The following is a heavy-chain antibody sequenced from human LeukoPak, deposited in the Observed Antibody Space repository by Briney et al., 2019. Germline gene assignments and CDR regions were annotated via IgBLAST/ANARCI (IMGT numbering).Heavy chain of an antibody. CDR2: LSGSGGST. CDR3: AKELKHYFGSGTYYIPYYGMDV. Sequence: GGSLRLSCAASGFTFSTYAMSWIRQAPGKGLEWVSGLSGSGGSTNYADSVKGRFTISRDNSKDTLYLQMLSLRAEDTAVYYCAKELKHYFGSGTYYIPYYGMDVWGQGTTVTVSS. D-gene: IGHD3-10*01. CDR1: GFTFSTYA. J-gene: IGHJ6*02. V-gene: IGHV3-23*01.